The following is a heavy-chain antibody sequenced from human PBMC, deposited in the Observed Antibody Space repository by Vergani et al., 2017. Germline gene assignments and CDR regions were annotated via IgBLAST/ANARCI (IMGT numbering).Heavy chain of an antibody. CDR1: GFTFDDYT. Sequence: VQLVESGGGVVQPGRSLRLSCAASGFTFDDYTMHWVRQAPGKGLEWVSAIGTAGDTYYPGSVKGRFTISRENAKNSLYLQMNGLRAGDTAVYYCARRDSSSPALDYWGQGTLVTVSS. CDR3: ARRDSSSPALDY. J-gene: IGHJ4*02. CDR2: IGTAGDT. D-gene: IGHD6-6*01. V-gene: IGHV3-13*01.